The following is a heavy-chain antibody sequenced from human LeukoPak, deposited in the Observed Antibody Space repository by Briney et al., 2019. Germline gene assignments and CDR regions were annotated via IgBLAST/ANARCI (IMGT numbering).Heavy chain of an antibody. J-gene: IGHJ4*02. CDR1: GYTFTDYD. CDR2: MNPNSGNT. V-gene: IGHV1-8*01. CDR3: ARDPNIVVVPAAEGFDY. Sequence: ASVKVSCKASGYTFTDYDINWVRQATGQGLEWMGWMNPNSGNTGYTQKFQGRVTMTTDTSTSTAYMELRSLRSDDTAVYYCARDPNIVVVPAAEGFDYWGQGTLVTVSS. D-gene: IGHD2-2*01.